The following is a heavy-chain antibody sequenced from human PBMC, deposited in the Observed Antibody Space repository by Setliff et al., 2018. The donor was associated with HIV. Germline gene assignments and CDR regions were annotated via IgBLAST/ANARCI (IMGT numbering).Heavy chain of an antibody. J-gene: IGHJ6*03. Sequence: LSLTCTVSGGSISSHYWSWIRQPPGKGLEWIGYIYNSRSTNYHPSLKSRLTISVDTPKNQFSLKLSSVTAADTAVYYCARLGYCSRTTCYGYYYMDVWGKGTTVTVSS. CDR2: IYNSRST. V-gene: IGHV4-59*08. D-gene: IGHD2-2*01. CDR3: ARLGYCSRTTCYGYYYMDV. CDR1: GGSISSHY.